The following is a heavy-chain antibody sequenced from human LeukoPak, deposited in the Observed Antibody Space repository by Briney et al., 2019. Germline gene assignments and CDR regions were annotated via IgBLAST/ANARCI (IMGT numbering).Heavy chain of an antibody. J-gene: IGHJ5*02. CDR3: ARTRDGYNTNWFDP. Sequence: QPGGSLRLSCAASGFIFSSYWMAWVRQAPGKGLEWVANIKEDGSEKNYVDSVKGRFTISRDNAKNSLYLQMNSLRAEDTAVYYCARTRDGYNTNWFDPWGQGTLVTVSS. D-gene: IGHD5-24*01. V-gene: IGHV3-7*01. CDR2: IKEDGSEK. CDR1: GFIFSSYW.